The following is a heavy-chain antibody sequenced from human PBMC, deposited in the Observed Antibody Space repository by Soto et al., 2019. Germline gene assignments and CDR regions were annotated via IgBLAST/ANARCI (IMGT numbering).Heavy chain of an antibody. CDR1: GGSISSYY. V-gene: IGHV4-59*01. Sequence: PSETLSLTCTVSGGSISSYYWSWIRQPPGKGLEWIGYIYYSGSTNYNPSLKSRVTISVDTSKNQFSLKLSSVTAADTAVYYCARSTTGYSSSWHGTFDYWGQGTLVTVSS. CDR3: ARSTTGYSSSWHGTFDY. J-gene: IGHJ4*02. D-gene: IGHD6-13*01. CDR2: IYYSGST.